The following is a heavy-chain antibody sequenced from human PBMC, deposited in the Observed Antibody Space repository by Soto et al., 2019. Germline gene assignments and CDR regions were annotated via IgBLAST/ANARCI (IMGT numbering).Heavy chain of an antibody. CDR1: GFTFRNYG. V-gene: IGHV3-30*18. J-gene: IGHJ4*02. Sequence: QVQLVESGGGVVQPGRSLRLSCAASGFTFRNYGMHWVRQAPGKGLEWVAVISYDGSNTYYADSVKGRFTISRDNSKNTLYLQMNSLRAEDTAVYYCAKPLRYQLPYDFDYWGQGTLVTVSS. CDR3: AKPLRYQLPYDFDY. D-gene: IGHD2-2*01. CDR2: ISYDGSNT.